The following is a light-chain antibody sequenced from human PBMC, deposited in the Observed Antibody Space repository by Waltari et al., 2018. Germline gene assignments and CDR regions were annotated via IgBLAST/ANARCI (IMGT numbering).Light chain of an antibody. CDR3: QQYNSYSRT. CDR2: KAT. Sequence: DIQMTQSPSSLSASVGERVTLTCRASQSIISWLAWYQQKPGKAPNLLIYKATSLGSGVPSMFSGSGSGTEFTLTISSLQPDDFATYYCQQYNSYSRTFDQGTKVEIK. CDR1: QSIISW. J-gene: IGKJ1*01. V-gene: IGKV1-5*03.